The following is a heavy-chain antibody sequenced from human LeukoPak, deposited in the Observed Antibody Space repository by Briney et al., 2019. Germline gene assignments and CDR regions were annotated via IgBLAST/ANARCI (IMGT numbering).Heavy chain of an antibody. V-gene: IGHV4-59*01. J-gene: IGHJ3*02. CDR2: IYYIGST. CDR3: ARVSGSYTPKGAFDI. D-gene: IGHD1-26*01. Sequence: PSETLSLTCTVSGGSISSYYWNWIRQPPAKGLEWIGYIYYIGSTNYNPSLKSRVTISVDTSKNQFSLKLSSVTAADTAVYYCARVSGSYTPKGAFDIWGQGTMVTVSS. CDR1: GGSISSYY.